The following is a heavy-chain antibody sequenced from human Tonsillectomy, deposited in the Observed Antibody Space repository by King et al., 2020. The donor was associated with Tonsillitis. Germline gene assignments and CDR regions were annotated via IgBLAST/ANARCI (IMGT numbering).Heavy chain of an antibody. CDR2: ICYDGSNK. D-gene: IGHD4-17*01. V-gene: IGHV3-33*08. CDR3: AREGDFGDYLYYYYMDV. J-gene: IGHJ6*03. CDR1: GFTFSSYG. Sequence: VQLVESGGGVVQPGRSLRLSCAASGFTFSSYGLHWVRQAPGKGLEWVAVICYDGSNKYYADSVKGRFTISRDNSKNTLYLQMNSLRAEDTAVYYCAREGDFGDYLYYYYMDVWGKGTTVTVSS.